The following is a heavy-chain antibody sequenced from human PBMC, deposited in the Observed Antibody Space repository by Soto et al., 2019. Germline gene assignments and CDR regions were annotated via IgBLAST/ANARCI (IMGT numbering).Heavy chain of an antibody. D-gene: IGHD6-13*01. CDR3: ASGAAGSWYGGRFAC. V-gene: IGHV3-23*01. Sequence: EVQLLESGGGLVQPGGSLRVSCAASGFTFSTYAMNWVRQAPGKGLEWVSAISGSGGSTYYADSVKGRFTISRDHSKKTMYRQMRSRRGADTAVSYCASGAAGSWYGGRFACGGQVPLVTVA. CDR1: GFTFSTYA. CDR2: ISGSGGST. J-gene: IGHJ4*02.